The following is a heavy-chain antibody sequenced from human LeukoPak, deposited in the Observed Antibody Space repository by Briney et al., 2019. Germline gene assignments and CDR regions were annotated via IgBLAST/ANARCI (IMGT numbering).Heavy chain of an antibody. J-gene: IGHJ4*02. CDR1: DGSVSSYY. V-gene: IGHV4-59*02. D-gene: IGHD5-18*01. Sequence: SETLSLTCTVSDGSVSSYYWSWIRQPPGKGLEWIGYIYYSGSTYYNTSLKSRVTISVDTSKNQFSLKLSSATAADTAVYYCARGFYSYGYYFDYWGQGTLVIVSS. CDR2: IYYSGST. CDR3: ARGFYSYGYYFDY.